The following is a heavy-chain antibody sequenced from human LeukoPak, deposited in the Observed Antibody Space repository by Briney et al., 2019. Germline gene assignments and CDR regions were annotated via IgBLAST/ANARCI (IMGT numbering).Heavy chain of an antibody. J-gene: IGHJ4*02. CDR3: TRGGGYNSNDY. CDR2: IWYDGSKE. Sequence: GGSLRLSCTASGFTFGDYAMNWVRQAPGKGLEWVAVIWYDGSKEYYADSMEGRFTISRDNAKNSLYLQMDSLGAEDTAVYYCTRGGGYNSNDYWGQGALVTVSS. CDR1: GFTFGDYA. V-gene: IGHV3-33*01. D-gene: IGHD5-24*01.